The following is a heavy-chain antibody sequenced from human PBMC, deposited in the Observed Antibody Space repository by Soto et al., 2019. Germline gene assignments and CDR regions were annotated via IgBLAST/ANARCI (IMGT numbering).Heavy chain of an antibody. CDR3: ARAFNWNDAYFDY. J-gene: IGHJ4*02. CDR2: IYSGGST. CDR1: GLTVSNNY. D-gene: IGHD1-1*01. Sequence: EVQLVESGRGLIQPGGSLRLSCAASGLTVSNNYMSWVRQAPGKGLEWVSIIYSGGSTYYADSVTGRFTISRDNSKNTLYLQMDSLRAEDTAVYYCARAFNWNDAYFDYWGQGTLVTVSS. V-gene: IGHV3-53*01.